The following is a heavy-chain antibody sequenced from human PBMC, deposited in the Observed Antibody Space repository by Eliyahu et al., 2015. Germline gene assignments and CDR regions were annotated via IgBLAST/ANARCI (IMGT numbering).Heavy chain of an antibody. CDR2: ISXDGRDT. CDR1: GFTFSSYW. CDR3: ARDLPSFRTRRFDF. D-gene: IGHD6-25*01. V-gene: IGHV3-74*01. Sequence: DVRLVESGGGIVQPGGSLRISCAASGFTFSSYWIQXVRLXPGKGXVXVSHISXDGRDTXXADSVKDRFTISRDNSKNTVFLQMDSLTAEDTAVYYCARDLPSFRTRRFDFWGQGTLVTVSS. J-gene: IGHJ4*02.